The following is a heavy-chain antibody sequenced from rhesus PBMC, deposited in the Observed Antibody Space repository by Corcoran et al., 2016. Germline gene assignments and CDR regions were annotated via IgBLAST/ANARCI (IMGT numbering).Heavy chain of an antibody. CDR3: ARSLGAAADLVRY. J-gene: IGHJ4*01. V-gene: IGHV4-80*01. Sequence: QVQLQESGPGLVKPSETLSLTCAVSGASISSYWWSWIRQPPGKGLEWIGEINGTSGSTYYNPSLKSRVTISKDASKNQFSLKRSSVTAADTAVYYCARSLGAAADLVRYWGQGVLVTVSS. CDR1: GASISSYW. CDR2: INGTSGST. D-gene: IGHD6-25*01.